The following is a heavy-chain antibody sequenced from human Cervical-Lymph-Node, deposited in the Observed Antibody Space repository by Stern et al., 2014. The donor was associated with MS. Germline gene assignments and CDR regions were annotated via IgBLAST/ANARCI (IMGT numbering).Heavy chain of an antibody. Sequence: EVQLVESGGGLVQPGRSLRLSCAASGFTFDDYAMHWVRQAPGKGLEWVSGISWNSGSIGYADSVKGRFTISRDNAKNSLYLQMNSLRAEDTALYYCAKGEVGFIVVPFDYWGQGTLVTVSS. CDR3: AKGEVGFIVVPFDY. D-gene: IGHD2-15*01. CDR1: GFTFDDYA. V-gene: IGHV3-9*01. CDR2: ISWNSGSI. J-gene: IGHJ4*02.